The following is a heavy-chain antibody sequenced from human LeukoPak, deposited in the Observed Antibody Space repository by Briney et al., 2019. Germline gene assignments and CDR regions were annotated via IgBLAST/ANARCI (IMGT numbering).Heavy chain of an antibody. CDR2: IYTSGST. D-gene: IGHD2-15*01. CDR1: GGSISSYY. CDR3: ARYKARGGGWGYYYYYYMDV. V-gene: IGHV4-4*07. J-gene: IGHJ6*03. Sequence: PSETLSLTCTVSGGSISSYYWSWIRQPAGKGLEWIGRIYTSGSTNYNPSLKSRVTMSVDTSKNQFSLKLSSVTAADMAVYYCARYKARGGGWGYYYYYYMDVWGKGTTVTVSS.